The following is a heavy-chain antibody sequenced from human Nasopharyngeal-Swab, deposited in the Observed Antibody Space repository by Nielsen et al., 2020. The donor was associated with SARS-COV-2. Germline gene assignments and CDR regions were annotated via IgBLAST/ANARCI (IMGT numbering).Heavy chain of an antibody. D-gene: IGHD1-26*01. V-gene: IGHV4-38-2*02. CDR2: IYHSGST. Sequence: SETLSLTCTVSGYSISSGYYWGWIRQPPGKGLEWIGSIYHSGSTYYNPSLKSRVTISVDTSKNQFSLKLSSVTAADTAVYYCARDARWELLGAFDIWGQGTMVTVFS. J-gene: IGHJ3*02. CDR1: GYSISSGYY. CDR3: ARDARWELLGAFDI.